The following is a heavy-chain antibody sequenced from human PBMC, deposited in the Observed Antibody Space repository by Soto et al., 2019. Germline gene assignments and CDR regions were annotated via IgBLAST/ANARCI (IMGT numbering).Heavy chain of an antibody. D-gene: IGHD2-21*01. CDR1: GFTFSNAW. J-gene: IGHJ4*02. Sequence: GGSLRLSCAASGFTFSNAWMSWVRQAPGKGLEWVGRIKSKTDGGTTDYAAPVKGRFTISRDDSKNTLYLQMNSLKTEDTAVYYCTREVLLWAKWNSWGQGTLVTVSS. V-gene: IGHV3-15*01. CDR3: TREVLLWAKWNS. CDR2: IKSKTDGGTT.